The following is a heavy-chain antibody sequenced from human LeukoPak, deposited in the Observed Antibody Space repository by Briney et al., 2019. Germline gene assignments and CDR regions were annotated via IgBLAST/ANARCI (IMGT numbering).Heavy chain of an antibody. Sequence: GGSLRLSCVGSGFSFNTYWMYWVRQAPGKGLVWVSDINSDESRTNYADSVKGRFTISRDNAKNTLYLQTSSLRAEDTALYYCARGLNYWGQGTLVTVSS. CDR2: INSDESRT. V-gene: IGHV3-74*01. CDR1: GFSFNTYW. J-gene: IGHJ4*02. CDR3: ARGLNY.